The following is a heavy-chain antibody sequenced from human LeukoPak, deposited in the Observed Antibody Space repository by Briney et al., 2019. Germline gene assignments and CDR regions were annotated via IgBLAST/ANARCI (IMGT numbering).Heavy chain of an antibody. D-gene: IGHD3-22*01. CDR1: GYTFTSYY. J-gene: IGHJ4*02. Sequence: ASVKVSCKASGYTFTSYYMHWVRQAPGQGLEWMGIINPSGGSTSYAQKFQGRVTMTRDTSTSTVCMELSSLRSEGTAVYYCARESLYYDSSGYYSFDYWGQGTLVTVSS. V-gene: IGHV1-46*01. CDR3: ARESLYYDSSGYYSFDY. CDR2: INPSGGST.